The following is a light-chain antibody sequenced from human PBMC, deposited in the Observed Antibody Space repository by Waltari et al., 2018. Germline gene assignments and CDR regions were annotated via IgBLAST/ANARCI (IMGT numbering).Light chain of an antibody. CDR1: DIGSKS. CDR2: YDS. CDR3: QVWDNGSVI. J-gene: IGLJ2*01. V-gene: IGLV3-21*04. Sequence: SFVLIQPPSVPVAPGQTATITCGGDDIGSKSLHWYQQKPGQAPVLVRYYDSEWPSGHPQRFSGSSSGNTATLTISRVEAGDEADYYCQVWDNGSVIFGGGTKLIAL.